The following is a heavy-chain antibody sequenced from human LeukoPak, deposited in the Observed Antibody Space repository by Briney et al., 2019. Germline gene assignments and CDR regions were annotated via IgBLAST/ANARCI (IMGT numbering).Heavy chain of an antibody. CDR2: ISSSGSTI. D-gene: IGHD4-23*01. V-gene: IGHV3-48*03. Sequence: GGSLRLSCAASGFTFSSYEMHWVRQAPGKGLEWVSYISSSGSTIYYADSVKGQFTISRDNAKNSLNLQMNSLRAEDTAVYYCARDYGGSSPFDYWGQGTLVTVSS. J-gene: IGHJ4*02. CDR3: ARDYGGSSPFDY. CDR1: GFTFSSYE.